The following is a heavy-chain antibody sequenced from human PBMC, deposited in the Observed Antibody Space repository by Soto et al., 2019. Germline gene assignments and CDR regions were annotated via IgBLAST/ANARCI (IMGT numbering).Heavy chain of an antibody. J-gene: IGHJ6*02. CDR1: GYIFSRYW. CDR3: VRQPAVKLYSPPNHHYSEMDV. V-gene: IGHV5-51*01. Sequence: PGESLKISCEGSGYIFSRYWVGWVREMPGKGLEWMGVVYPTDSNTRYSPSFQGQVTISADKSTITAYLRWSSLKASDTAVYYCVRQPAVKLYSPPNHHYSEMDVWGQGTTVTVSS. D-gene: IGHD2-21*01. CDR2: VYPTDSNT.